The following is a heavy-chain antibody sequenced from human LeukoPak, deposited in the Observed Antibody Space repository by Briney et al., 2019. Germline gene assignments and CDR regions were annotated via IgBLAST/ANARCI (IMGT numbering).Heavy chain of an antibody. CDR3: AKDVYGDYAIDY. CDR2: ISGTSSPR. D-gene: IGHD4-17*01. CDR1: GFTFSSYS. Sequence: GGSLRLSCAASGFTFSSYSMNWVRQAPGKGLEWVSYISGTSSPRYYADSVKGRFTITRDNAKNSLYLQMNSLRAEDTAVYYCAKDVYGDYAIDYWGQGTLVTVSS. V-gene: IGHV3-48*04. J-gene: IGHJ4*02.